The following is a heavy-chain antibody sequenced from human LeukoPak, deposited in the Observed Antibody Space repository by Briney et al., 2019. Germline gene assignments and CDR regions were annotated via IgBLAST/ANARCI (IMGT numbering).Heavy chain of an antibody. Sequence: ASVKVSCKASGYTFTSYGISWVRQAPGQGLEWMGWISAYNGNTNYAQKLQGRVTITRDTSASTAYMELSSLRSEDMAVYYCARGRAVVYFDYWGQGTLVTVSS. CDR2: ISAYNGNT. D-gene: IGHD2-15*01. CDR3: ARGRAVVYFDY. V-gene: IGHV1-18*03. CDR1: GYTFTSYG. J-gene: IGHJ4*02.